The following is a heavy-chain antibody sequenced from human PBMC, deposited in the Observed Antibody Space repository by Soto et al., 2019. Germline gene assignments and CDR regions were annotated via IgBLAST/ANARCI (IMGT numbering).Heavy chain of an antibody. J-gene: IGHJ4*02. CDR3: ARVRVAGTFDY. Sequence: QVQLVQSGAEVKKPGASVKVSCKASGYTFTSYGISWVRQAPGQGLEWMGWISAYNGNTKYAQKLQGRVTMTTDTSTSTAYGERRSLRSGDSAVYYCARVRVAGTFDYWGQGTLVTVSS. D-gene: IGHD6-19*01. V-gene: IGHV1-18*01. CDR2: ISAYNGNT. CDR1: GYTFTSYG.